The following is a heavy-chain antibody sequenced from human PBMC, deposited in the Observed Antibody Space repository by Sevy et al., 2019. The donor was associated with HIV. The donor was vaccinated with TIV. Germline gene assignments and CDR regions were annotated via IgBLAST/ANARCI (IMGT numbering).Heavy chain of an antibody. CDR3: ARLSDRGSGTKRTYFDY. CDR1: GCTFSSYA. V-gene: IGHV1-69*13. CDR2: IIPIFGTA. D-gene: IGHD3-10*01. Sequence: ASVKVSCKASGCTFSSYAISWVRQAPGQGLEWMGGIIPIFGTANYAQKFQGTVTITVDESTSTAYMELSSLRSEDTAVYYCARLSDRGSGTKRTYFDYWGQGTLVTVSS. J-gene: IGHJ4*02.